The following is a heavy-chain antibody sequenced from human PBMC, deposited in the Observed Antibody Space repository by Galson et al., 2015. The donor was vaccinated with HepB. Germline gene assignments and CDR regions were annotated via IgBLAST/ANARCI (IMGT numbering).Heavy chain of an antibody. CDR3: ARPSHSSSRVGIDY. J-gene: IGHJ4*02. V-gene: IGHV4-61*08. CDR1: GGSISSGGYY. D-gene: IGHD6-13*01. CDR2: IYYSGST. Sequence: ETLSLTCTVSGGSISSGGYYWSWIRQHPGKGLEWIGYIYYSGSTNYNPSLKSRVTISVDTSKNQFSLKLSSVTATDTAVYYCARPSHSSSRVGIDYWGQRTLVTVSS.